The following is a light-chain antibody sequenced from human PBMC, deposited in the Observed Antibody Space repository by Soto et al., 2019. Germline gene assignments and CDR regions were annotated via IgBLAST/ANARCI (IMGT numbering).Light chain of an antibody. J-gene: IGLJ3*02. Sequence: QSVLTQPASVSGSPGQSITISCTGTSSDVGGYNYVSWYQQHPGKAPKLIIFEVTNRPSGVSNRFSGSKSGNTASLTISGLQAEDEADYYCCSHTSSSTWVFGGGTKVTVL. CDR1: SSDVGGYNY. V-gene: IGLV2-14*01. CDR3: CSHTSSSTWV. CDR2: EVT.